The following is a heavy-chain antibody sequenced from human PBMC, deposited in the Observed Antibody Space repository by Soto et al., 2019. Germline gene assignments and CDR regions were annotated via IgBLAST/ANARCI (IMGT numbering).Heavy chain of an antibody. CDR1: GGTFSSYT. D-gene: IGHD6-13*01. CDR3: ARDQQLPYYYYGMDV. Sequence: QVQLVQSGAEVKKPGSSVKVSCKASGGTFSSYTISWVRQAPGQGLEWMGRIIPILGIANYAQKFQGRVTIPADKSTSTAYMELSSLRSEDTAVYYCARDQQLPYYYYGMDVWGQGTTVTVSS. V-gene: IGHV1-69*08. J-gene: IGHJ6*02. CDR2: IIPILGIA.